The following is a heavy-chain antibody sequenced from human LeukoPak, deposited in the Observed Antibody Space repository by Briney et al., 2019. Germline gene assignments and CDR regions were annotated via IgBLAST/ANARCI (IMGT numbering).Heavy chain of an antibody. CDR2: IYTSGST. V-gene: IGHV4-4*07. D-gene: IGHD6-13*01. CDR3: ARETAAGLFDY. J-gene: IGHJ4*02. Sequence: PSEALSLTCTVSGGFISSYYWSWIRQPAGKGLEWIGRIYTSGSTNYNPSLKSRVTMSVDTSKNQFSLKLSSVTAADTAVYYCARETAAGLFDYWGQGTLVTVSS. CDR1: GGFISSYY.